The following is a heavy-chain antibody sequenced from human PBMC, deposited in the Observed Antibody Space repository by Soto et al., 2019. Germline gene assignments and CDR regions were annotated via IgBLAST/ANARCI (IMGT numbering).Heavy chain of an antibody. CDR3: ANDDSTGYNPTLDY. V-gene: IGHV3-23*01. CDR1: GFTVSNNY. J-gene: IGHJ4*02. Sequence: GGSLRLSCATSGFTVSNNYMSWVRQAPGKGLEWVSTISSSGGATYYADSVRGRFTISRDNSKNTLYLQMNSLRAEDTAVYYCANDDSTGYNPTLDYWGQGSLVTVSS. D-gene: IGHD3-22*01. CDR2: ISSSGGAT.